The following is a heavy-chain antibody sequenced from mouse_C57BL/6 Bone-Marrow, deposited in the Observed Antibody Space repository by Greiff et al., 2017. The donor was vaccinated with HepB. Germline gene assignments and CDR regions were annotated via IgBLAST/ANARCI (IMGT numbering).Heavy chain of an antibody. Sequence: VKLVESGAELARPGASVKLSCKASGYTFTSYGISWVKQRTGQGLEWIGEIYPRSGNTYYNEKFKGKATLTADKSSSTAYMELRSLTSEDSAVYFCARALRPSGCYFDYWGQGTTLTVSS. J-gene: IGHJ2*01. V-gene: IGHV1-81*01. CDR3: ARALRPSGCYFDY. CDR1: GYTFTSYG. D-gene: IGHD1-2*01. CDR2: IYPRSGNT.